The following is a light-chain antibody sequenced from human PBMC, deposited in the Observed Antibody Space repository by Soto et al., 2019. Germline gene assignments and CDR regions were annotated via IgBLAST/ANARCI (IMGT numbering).Light chain of an antibody. Sequence: SYELTQPPSLSVAPGQTARISCEEDNIESKSVHWYQQMSGQAPVLVVFDDTDRPSGVPERFSGSNSGNTATLTISRVEAGDEADYYCQVWDSTNEHEAIFGGGTKVTVL. CDR2: DDT. V-gene: IGLV3-21*02. CDR3: QVWDSTNEHEAI. CDR1: NIESKS. J-gene: IGLJ2*01.